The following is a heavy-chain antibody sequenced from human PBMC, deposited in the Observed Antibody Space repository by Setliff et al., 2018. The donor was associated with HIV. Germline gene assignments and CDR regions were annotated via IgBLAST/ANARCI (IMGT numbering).Heavy chain of an antibody. J-gene: IGHJ4*02. CDR2: IIPMLGTA. V-gene: IGHV1-69*10. CDR3: ARQAVDCSGGTCYSTSAFDY. D-gene: IGHD2-15*01. CDR1: GGRFRTYA. Sequence: SVKVSCKASGGRFRTYAISWVRQAPGQGLEWMGGIIPMLGTANYARDFQGKVTITADKSTSTAYMELTSLKFEDTAVYYCARQAVDCSGGTCYSTSAFDYWGQGTLVTVSS.